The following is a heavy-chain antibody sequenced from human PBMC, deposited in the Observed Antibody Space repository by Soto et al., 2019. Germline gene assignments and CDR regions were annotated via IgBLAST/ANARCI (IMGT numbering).Heavy chain of an antibody. Sequence: QVQLVESGGGVVQPGRSPRLYCAASGITFRNSGMHWVRQAPGKGLEWVAAISSDGSDKYYSDSVKGRFTISRDNSKNTLFLQMNSLRVEDTAVYYCAKGSEVARQELDYWGQGTLVTVSS. D-gene: IGHD2-15*01. V-gene: IGHV3-30*18. CDR1: GITFRNSG. J-gene: IGHJ4*02. CDR3: AKGSEVARQELDY. CDR2: ISSDGSDK.